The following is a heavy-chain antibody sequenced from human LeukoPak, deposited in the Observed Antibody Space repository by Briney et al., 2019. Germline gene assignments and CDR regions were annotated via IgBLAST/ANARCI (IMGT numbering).Heavy chain of an antibody. CDR2: LNHSCGRT. D-gene: IGHD3-3*01. CDR1: GYTYTRLY. V-gene: IGHV1-46*01. Sequence: GASVELLCNASGYTYTRLYMHRARHRSGMGLVWVGILNHSCGRTSYALKFQGRVTMTRDMSTSTVYMELSSLRSEDTAVYYCATGHNDFWSAYAPSKYYYYYMDVWGKGTTVTVSS. J-gene: IGHJ6*03. CDR3: ATGHNDFWSAYAPSKYYYYYMDV.